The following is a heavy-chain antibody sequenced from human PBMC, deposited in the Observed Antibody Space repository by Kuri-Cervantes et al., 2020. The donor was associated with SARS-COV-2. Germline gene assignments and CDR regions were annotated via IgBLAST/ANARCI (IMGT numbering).Heavy chain of an antibody. Sequence: SVKVSCKASGCTFSSYAISWVRQDPGQGPEWMGGIIPIFGTANDAQKFQSRVTITADESTSTDYMELSSLRSEDTAVYYCASYEWEIRLMFDYWGQGTMVTVSS. D-gene: IGHD1-26*01. J-gene: IGHJ4*02. CDR3: ASYEWEIRLMFDY. CDR2: IIPIFGTA. CDR1: GCTFSSYA. V-gene: IGHV1-69*13.